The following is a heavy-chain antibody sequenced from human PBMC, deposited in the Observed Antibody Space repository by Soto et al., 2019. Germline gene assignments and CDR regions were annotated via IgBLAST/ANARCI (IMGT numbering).Heavy chain of an antibody. CDR1: GGSISSYY. Sequence: SETLSLTCTVSGGSISSYYWSWIRQPPGKGLEWIGYIYYSGSTNYNPSLKSRVTISVDTSKNQFSLKLSSVTAADTAVYYCARDVTTVVTPDCGKYYYYGMDCWGQGTTVSVSS. CDR2: IYYSGST. CDR3: ARDVTTVVTPDCGKYYYYGMDC. J-gene: IGHJ6*02. V-gene: IGHV4-59*12. D-gene: IGHD4-17*01.